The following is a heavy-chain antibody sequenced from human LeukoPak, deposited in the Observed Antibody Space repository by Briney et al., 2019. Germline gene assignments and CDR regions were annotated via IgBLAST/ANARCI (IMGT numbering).Heavy chain of an antibody. D-gene: IGHD6-13*01. Sequence: GSLRLSCAASGFTFSSYSMNWVRQPPGKGLEWIGEINHSGSTNYNPSLKSRVTMSVDTSKNQLSLKVISVTAADTAVYYCARGAAATYWGQGTLVTVSS. V-gene: IGHV4-34*01. CDR3: ARGAAATY. J-gene: IGHJ4*02. CDR2: INHSGST. CDR1: GFTFSSYS.